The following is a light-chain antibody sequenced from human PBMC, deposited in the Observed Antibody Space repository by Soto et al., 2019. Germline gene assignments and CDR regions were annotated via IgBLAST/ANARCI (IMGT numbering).Light chain of an antibody. CDR3: HQYNSAPWT. CDR2: ASS. J-gene: IGKJ1*01. Sequence: DIELTQSPSPLSASAGDRATITCRASQGITSYLAWYQQKPGQVPTLLIYASSTLATGIPARFSGSGSGTDFTLTINSLEPEDVAAYYCHQYNSAPWTFGQGTKVEIK. CDR1: QGITSY. V-gene: IGKV1-27*01.